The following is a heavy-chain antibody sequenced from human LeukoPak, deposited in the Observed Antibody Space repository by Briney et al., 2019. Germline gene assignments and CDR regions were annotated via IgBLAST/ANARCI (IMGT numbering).Heavy chain of an antibody. V-gene: IGHV4-61*02. Sequence: SETLSLTCTVSGGSISSGSYYWSWIRQPAGKGLEWIGRIYTSGSTNYNPSLKSRVTISVDTSKNQFSLKLSSVTAADTAVYYCARSSASLYATPDDYWGQGTLVTVSS. CDR3: ARSSASLYATPDDY. CDR2: IYTSGST. D-gene: IGHD2-8*01. CDR1: GGSISSGSYY. J-gene: IGHJ4*02.